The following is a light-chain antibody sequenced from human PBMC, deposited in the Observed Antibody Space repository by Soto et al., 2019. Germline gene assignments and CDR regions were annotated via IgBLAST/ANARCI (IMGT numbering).Light chain of an antibody. CDR2: YVD. V-gene: IGLV2-14*03. J-gene: IGLJ1*01. Sequence: QSVLTQPASVSGSPGQSITISCTGTSRDVGAYDYVSWYLQYPDKAPQLLIYYVDHRPSGVSSRFSGSKSGNTAPLTISGLQAEDEGDYYCCSYADGSIYFFGTGTKLTVL. CDR1: SRDVGAYDY. CDR3: CSYADGSIYF.